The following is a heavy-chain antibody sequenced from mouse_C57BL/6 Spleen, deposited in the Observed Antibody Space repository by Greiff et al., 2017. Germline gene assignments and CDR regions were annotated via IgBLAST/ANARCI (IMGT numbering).Heavy chain of an antibody. Sequence: EVKLMESGGGLVKPGGSLKLSCAASGFTFSDYGMHWVRQAPEKGLEWVAYISSGSSTIYYADTVKGRFTISRDNAKNTLFLQMTSLRSEDTAMYYCAREPYDYDVYFDYWGQGTTLTVSS. CDR3: AREPYDYDVYFDY. CDR1: GFTFSDYG. D-gene: IGHD2-4*01. CDR2: ISSGSSTI. V-gene: IGHV5-17*01. J-gene: IGHJ2*01.